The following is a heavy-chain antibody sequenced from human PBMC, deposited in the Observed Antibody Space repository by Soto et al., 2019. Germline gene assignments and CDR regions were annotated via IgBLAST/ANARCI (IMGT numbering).Heavy chain of an antibody. CDR3: AKGLELWFGESLRHPIFDS. CDR2: ISSTGETT. Sequence: PGGSLRLSCAASGVIFSSYVMTWVRQAPRKGLEWVSVISSTGETTYYADSVKGRFTNSRDHPKATPYRQMNGLRAEDTAVYYCAKGLELWFGESLRHPIFDSWGKGTRVTVSS. CDR1: GVIFSSYV. V-gene: IGHV3-23*01. J-gene: IGHJ4*02. D-gene: IGHD3-10*01.